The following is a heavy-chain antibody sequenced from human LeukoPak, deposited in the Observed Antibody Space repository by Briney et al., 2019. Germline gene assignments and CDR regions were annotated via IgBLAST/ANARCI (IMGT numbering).Heavy chain of an antibody. CDR1: GGTFSSYA. CDR3: ARDITPHAPTLRFLAWLPPHPSPGGSMDV. D-gene: IGHD3-3*01. J-gene: IGHJ6*02. V-gene: IGHV1-69*01. Sequence: SVKVSCKASGGTFSSYAISWVRQAPGQGLEWMGGIIPIFGTANYAQKLQGRVTITADESTSTAYMELSSLRSEDTAVYYCARDITPHAPTLRFLAWLPPHPSPGGSMDVWGQGTTVTVSS. CDR2: IIPIFGTA.